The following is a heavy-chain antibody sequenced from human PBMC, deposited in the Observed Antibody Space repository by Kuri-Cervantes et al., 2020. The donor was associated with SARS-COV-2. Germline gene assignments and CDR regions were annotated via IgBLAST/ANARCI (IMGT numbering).Heavy chain of an antibody. V-gene: IGHV3-66*02. J-gene: IGHJ3*02. CDR1: GFTVSSNY. CDR2: IYSGGST. Sequence: GGSLRLSCSASGFTVSSNYMSWFRQAPGKGLEWVSVIYSGGSTYYADSVKGRFTISRDNSKNTLYLQMNSLRAEDTAVYYCARESILYVEGDDAFDIWGQGTMVTVSS. D-gene: IGHD2/OR15-2a*01. CDR3: ARESILYVEGDDAFDI.